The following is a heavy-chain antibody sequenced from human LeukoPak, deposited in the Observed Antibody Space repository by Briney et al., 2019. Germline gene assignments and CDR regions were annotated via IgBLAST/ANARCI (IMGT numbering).Heavy chain of an antibody. D-gene: IGHD1-26*01. CDR2: ISSSSSYI. CDR1: GFRFSSYW. Sequence: GGSLRLSCAASGFRFSSYWMSWVRQAPGKGLEWVSSISSSSSYIHYADSVRGRFTISRDNAKNSLYLQMNSLRAEDTAVYYCARDLGSWRVLWFDPWGQGTLVTVSS. J-gene: IGHJ5*02. CDR3: ARDLGSWRVLWFDP. V-gene: IGHV3-21*01.